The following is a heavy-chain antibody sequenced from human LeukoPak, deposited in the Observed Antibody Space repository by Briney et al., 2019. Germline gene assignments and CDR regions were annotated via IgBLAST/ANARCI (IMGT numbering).Heavy chain of an antibody. CDR1: VASLARYY. CDR3: ARDRDIAADGMEGGDAFDI. D-gene: IGHD6-13*01. V-gene: IGHV4-4*07. J-gene: IGHJ3*02. Sequence: AETLSLTCTVSVASLARYYWSWIRQPAGKGLEWIGRIYISDNARYNPSLKSRVTMSIDTSKKQFSLILRSVTAADTAVYYCARDRDIAADGMEGGDAFDIWGPGTLVTVST. CDR2: IYISDNA.